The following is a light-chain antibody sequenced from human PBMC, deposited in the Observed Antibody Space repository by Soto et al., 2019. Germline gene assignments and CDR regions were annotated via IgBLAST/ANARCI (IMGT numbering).Light chain of an antibody. CDR2: DAS. J-gene: IGKJ1*01. CDR3: QQYNTYSPERT. V-gene: IGKV1-5*01. CDR1: QSIGRW. Sequence: DIQMTQSPSTLPAFVGDRVTITCRASQSIGRWLAWYQQKPGKAPKLLIYDASSLESGVPSRFSGSGSGTEFTLTISSLQPDDFATYYCQQYNTYSPERTFGQGTKVEVK.